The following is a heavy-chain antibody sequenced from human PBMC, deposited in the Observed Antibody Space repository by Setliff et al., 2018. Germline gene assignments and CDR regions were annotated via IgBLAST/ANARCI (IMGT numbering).Heavy chain of an antibody. J-gene: IGHJ4*02. CDR2: IKQDGSDK. Sequence: HPGGSLRLSCAASGFIFSTYWMSWVRQAPGKGLEWVANIKQDGSDKYYVDSVKGRFTISRDNAKNSLYLQMNSLRAEDTAVYYCARLRKDYGDYYYFDYWGQGTLVTVSS. CDR1: GFIFSTYW. D-gene: IGHD4-17*01. V-gene: IGHV3-7*01. CDR3: ARLRKDYGDYYYFDY.